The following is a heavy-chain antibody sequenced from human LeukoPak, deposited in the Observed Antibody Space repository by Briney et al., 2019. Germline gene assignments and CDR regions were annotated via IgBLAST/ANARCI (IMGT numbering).Heavy chain of an antibody. J-gene: IGHJ4*02. V-gene: IGHV3-23*01. CDR2: ISGSGGST. CDR1: GFTFSSYA. D-gene: IGHD2-15*01. CDR3: AKCKSGGYIRYFDY. Sequence: PGGSLRLSCAASGFTFSSYAMSWVRQAPGKGLEWVSAISGSGGSTYYADSVKGRFTISGDNSKNTLYLQMNSLRAEDTAVYYCAKCKSGGYIRYFDYWGQGTLVTVSS.